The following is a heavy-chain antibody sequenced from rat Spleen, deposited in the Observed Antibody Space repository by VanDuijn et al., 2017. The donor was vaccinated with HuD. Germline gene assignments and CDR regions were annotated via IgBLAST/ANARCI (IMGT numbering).Heavy chain of an antibody. CDR3: TRGFRVMDA. Sequence: EVQLVESGGGLVQPGRSLKLSCVASGFTFNNYWMTWIRQASGTGLEWVASITNTSGSTYYPDSVQGRFTISRDNAKSTLYLQMNSLRSEDTATYYCTRGFRVMDAWGQGASVTVSS. D-gene: IGHD4-4*01. CDR2: ITNTSGST. J-gene: IGHJ4*01. CDR1: GFTFNNYW. V-gene: IGHV5-31*01.